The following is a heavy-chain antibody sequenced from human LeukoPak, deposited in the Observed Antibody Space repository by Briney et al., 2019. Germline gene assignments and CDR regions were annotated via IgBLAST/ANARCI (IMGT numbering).Heavy chain of an antibody. D-gene: IGHD3-3*01. CDR2: INSRSSAI. J-gene: IGHJ4*02. CDR1: GFAFSTYS. Sequence: GGSLGLSCAASGFAFSTYSMSWVRQAPGKGLEWVSDINSRSSAIYYADSVKGRFTISRDNAKNSLYLQMNSLRAEDTAVYYCVRGVGHFDFWSGYSRWGQGTLVTVSS. CDR3: VRGVGHFDFWSGYSR. V-gene: IGHV3-48*04.